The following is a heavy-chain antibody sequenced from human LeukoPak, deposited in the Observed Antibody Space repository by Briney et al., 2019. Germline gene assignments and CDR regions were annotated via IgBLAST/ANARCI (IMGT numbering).Heavy chain of an antibody. Sequence: SVKVSCKASGGTFSSYAISWVRQAPGQGLEWMGGIIPIFGTANYAQKFQGRVTITTDESTSTAYMELSSLRSEDTAVYYCARDGGDYYDSSGYYYPAYWGQGTLVTVSS. V-gene: IGHV1-69*05. D-gene: IGHD3-22*01. CDR1: GGTFSSYA. CDR3: ARDGGDYYDSSGYYYPAY. CDR2: IIPIFGTA. J-gene: IGHJ4*02.